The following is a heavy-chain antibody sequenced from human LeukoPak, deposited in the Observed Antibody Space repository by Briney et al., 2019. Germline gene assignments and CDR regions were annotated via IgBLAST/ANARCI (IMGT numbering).Heavy chain of an antibody. CDR2: IYYSGST. V-gene: IGHV4-59*01. D-gene: IGHD1-26*01. J-gene: IGHJ3*02. Sequence: PSETLSLTCTVSGGPISRYYWSWIRQPPGKGREWIGYIYYSGSTNYNPSLKSRVTISVDTSKNQCSLKLSSVTAADTAVYYCARDGGSRDAFDIWGQGTMVTVSS. CDR1: GGPISRYY. CDR3: ARDGGSRDAFDI.